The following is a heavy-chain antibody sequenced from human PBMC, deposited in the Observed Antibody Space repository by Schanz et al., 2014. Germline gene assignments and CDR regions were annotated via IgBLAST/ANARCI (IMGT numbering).Heavy chain of an antibody. V-gene: IGHV3-23*04. CDR2: ISGFGTGA. CDR3: AKSGYCRSTSCYQYNYYGLDV. D-gene: IGHD2-2*03. Sequence: VQLVESGGGVVQPGRSLRLSCAASGFSFSTYAMHWVRQPPGKGLEWISGISGFGTGAYYADSVKGRFSISRDNSKNTLYLQMDSLRAEDTAVYYCAKSGYCRSTSCYQYNYYGLDVWGQGTTVTVSS. CDR1: GFSFSTYA. J-gene: IGHJ6*02.